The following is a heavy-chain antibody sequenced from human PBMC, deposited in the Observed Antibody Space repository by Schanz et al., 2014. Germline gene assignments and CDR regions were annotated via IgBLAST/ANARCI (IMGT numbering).Heavy chain of an antibody. Sequence: QVQLVQSGTQVKKPGASVKVSCKASGYTFTSYGISWVRQAPGQGLEWMGWISPYNGNTNYAQKLQGRVTMTTDTSTSTAYMELRSLRSDDTAMYYCASSGAGYSSSWDFDYWGQGTLVTVSS. CDR1: GYTFTSYG. D-gene: IGHD6-13*01. J-gene: IGHJ4*02. V-gene: IGHV1-18*01. CDR3: ASSGAGYSSSWDFDY. CDR2: ISPYNGNT.